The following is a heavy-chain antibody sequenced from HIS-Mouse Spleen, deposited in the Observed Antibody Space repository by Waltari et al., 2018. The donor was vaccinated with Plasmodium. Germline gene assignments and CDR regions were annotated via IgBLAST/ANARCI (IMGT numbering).Heavy chain of an antibody. J-gene: IGHJ2*01. CDR1: GFTFDDYA. Sequence: EVQLVESGGGLVQPGRSLRLSCAASGFTFDDYAMHWVRQAPGKGLEWVSGISWNSGSIGYADSVKGRFTISRDNAKNSLYLQMNSLRAEDTALYYCAKDPTGDRWYFDLWGRGTL. V-gene: IGHV3-9*01. CDR3: AKDPTGDRWYFDL. D-gene: IGHD7-27*01. CDR2: ISWNSGSI.